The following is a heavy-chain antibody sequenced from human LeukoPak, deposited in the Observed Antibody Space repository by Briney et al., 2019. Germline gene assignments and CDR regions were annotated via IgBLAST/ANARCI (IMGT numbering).Heavy chain of an antibody. CDR2: ISSSSSYI. V-gene: IGHV3-21*01. CDR1: GFTFSSYS. Sequence: PGGSLRLSCAASGFTFSSYSMNWVRQAPGKGLEWVSSISSSSSYIYYADSVKGRFTISRDNAKNSLYLQMNSLRAEDTAVYYCARGRGSSEDYYYYYMDVWGKGTTVTVSS. CDR3: ARGRGSSEDYYYYYMDV. D-gene: IGHD6-13*01. J-gene: IGHJ6*03.